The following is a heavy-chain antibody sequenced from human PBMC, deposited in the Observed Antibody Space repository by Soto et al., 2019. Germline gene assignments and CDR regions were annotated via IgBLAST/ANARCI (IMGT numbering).Heavy chain of an antibody. CDR3: ARGQEGVVATH. CDR1: GGSLSGYY. D-gene: IGHD5-12*01. V-gene: IGHV4-34*01. J-gene: IGHJ4*02. Sequence: QVQLQQWGAGLLKPSETLSLTCVVYGGSLSGYYWSWIRQPPGKGLEWIGEIKDGGLTNYSPSLKSRATRSVDRPKNQFSLKLHSVTAADTAVYYCARGQEGVVATHWDQGALVTVSS. CDR2: IKDGGLT.